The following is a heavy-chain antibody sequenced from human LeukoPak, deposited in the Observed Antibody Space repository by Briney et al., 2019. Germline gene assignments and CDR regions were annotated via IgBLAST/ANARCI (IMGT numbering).Heavy chain of an antibody. Sequence: GGSLRLSCAASGXTVSSNYMSWVRQAPGKGLEWVSVIYRGGSTYYADYVKGRFTISRHNSKNTLYLQMNSLRAADTAMYYCARESGLLGDYWGQGTLVTVSS. V-gene: IGHV3-53*04. CDR1: GXTVSSNY. J-gene: IGHJ4*02. D-gene: IGHD3-22*01. CDR2: IYRGGST. CDR3: ARESGLLGDY.